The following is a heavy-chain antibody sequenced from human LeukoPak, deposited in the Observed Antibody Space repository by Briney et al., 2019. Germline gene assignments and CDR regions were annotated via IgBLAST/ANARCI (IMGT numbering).Heavy chain of an antibody. Sequence: ASVKVSCKASGYTFTSYDINWVRQATGQGLEWMGRMSPNSGNTGYAQKFQGRVTITRNTSISTAYMELSSLRSEDTAVYYCARGRELPDYYYYYMDVWGKGTTVTVSS. V-gene: IGHV1-8*03. CDR3: ARGRELPDYYYYYMDV. J-gene: IGHJ6*03. CDR2: MSPNSGNT. D-gene: IGHD1-26*01. CDR1: GYTFTSYD.